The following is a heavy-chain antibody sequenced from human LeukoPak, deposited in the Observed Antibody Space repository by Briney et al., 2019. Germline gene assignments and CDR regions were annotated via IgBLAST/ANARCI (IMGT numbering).Heavy chain of an antibody. D-gene: IGHD1-26*01. Sequence: PGGSLRLSCAASGFTFSNYWMSWVRQAPGKGLEWVANINLDGSEKYYVDSVKGRFTISRDNAKNSLYLQMNSLRAEDTAVYYCARDEAGATPGGYWGQGTLVTVSS. V-gene: IGHV3-7*01. CDR2: INLDGSEK. CDR1: GFTFSNYW. CDR3: ARDEAGATPGGY. J-gene: IGHJ4*02.